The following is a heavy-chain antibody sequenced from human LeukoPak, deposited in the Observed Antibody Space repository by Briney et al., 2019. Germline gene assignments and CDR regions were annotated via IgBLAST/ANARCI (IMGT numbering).Heavy chain of an antibody. CDR1: GFTFSSYA. Sequence: GGSLRLSCAASGFTFSSYAMHWVRQAPGKGLEWVSGISWNSGSIGYADSVKGRFTISRDNAKNSLYLQMNSLRAEDTALYYCAKDLHTYYDSSGSFDYWGQGTLVTVSS. J-gene: IGHJ4*02. CDR2: ISWNSGSI. CDR3: AKDLHTYYDSSGSFDY. V-gene: IGHV3-9*01. D-gene: IGHD3-22*01.